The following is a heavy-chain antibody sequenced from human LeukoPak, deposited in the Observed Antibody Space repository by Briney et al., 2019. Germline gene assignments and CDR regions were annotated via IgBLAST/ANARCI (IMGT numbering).Heavy chain of an antibody. D-gene: IGHD3-16*01. CDR2: ISSGGTTI. Sequence: SGGSLRLSCAASGFTFSSSEMNWVRQAPGKGLEWVPYISSGGTTIYYANSVKGRFTISRDNAKSSLYLQMNSLRAEDTAVYYCASQPYGRFGYWGQGTLVTVSS. CDR3: ASQPYGRFGY. J-gene: IGHJ4*02. V-gene: IGHV3-48*03. CDR1: GFTFSSSE.